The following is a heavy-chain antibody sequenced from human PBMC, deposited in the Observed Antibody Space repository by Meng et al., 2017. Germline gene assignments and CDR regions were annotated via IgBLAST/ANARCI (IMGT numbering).Heavy chain of an antibody. J-gene: IGHJ4*02. D-gene: IGHD3-22*01. CDR1: GGSISSSNC. CDR3: ARAGVGYYDSSGPYSY. Sequence: QDESVPVPVNASVTLSLTDAVSGGSISSSNCWSWVRQPPGKGLEWIGEIYHSGSTNYNPSLKSRVTISVDKSKNQFSLKLSSVTAADTAVYYCARAGVGYYDSSGPYSYWGQGTLVTVSS. V-gene: IGHV4-4*02. CDR2: IYHSGST.